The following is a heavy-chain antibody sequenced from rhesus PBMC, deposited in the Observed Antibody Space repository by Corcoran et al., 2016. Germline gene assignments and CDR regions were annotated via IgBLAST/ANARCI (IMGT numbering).Heavy chain of an antibody. CDR1: GASLSSSC. CDR3: ATGGSYFYNSLDV. Sequence: QVQLQESGPGLVPPSATLSLPCAFSGASLSSSCLSLIRPPPGQGLDGIGEINGNSGRTYYNPSLKSRVTISKDASKIQFSLKMSSVTAADTAVYYCATGGSYFYNSLDVWGRGVLVTVSS. J-gene: IGHJ5-2*02. CDR2: INGNSGRT. D-gene: IGHD3-16*01. V-gene: IGHV4-80*01.